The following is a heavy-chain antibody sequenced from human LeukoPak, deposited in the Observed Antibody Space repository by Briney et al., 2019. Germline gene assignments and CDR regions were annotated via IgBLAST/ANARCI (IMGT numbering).Heavy chain of an antibody. D-gene: IGHD4-17*01. CDR3: ARGGMTTVTNALDY. J-gene: IGHJ4*02. Sequence: SETLSLTCTVSGGSISSGDYYWSWIRQPPGKGLEWIGYIYYSGSTYYNPSLKSRVTMSVDTSKNQFSLRLSSVTAADTAVYYCARGGMTTVTNALDYWGQGTRVTVSS. CDR2: IYYSGST. V-gene: IGHV4-30-4*01. CDR1: GGSISSGDYY.